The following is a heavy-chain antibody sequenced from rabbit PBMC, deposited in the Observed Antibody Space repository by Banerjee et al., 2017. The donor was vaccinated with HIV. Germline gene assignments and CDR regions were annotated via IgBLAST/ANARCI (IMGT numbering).Heavy chain of an antibody. CDR3: ARDAGGDGYSNDL. CDR2: INTSSGNT. V-gene: IGHV1S45*01. J-gene: IGHJ4*01. CDR1: GFSFSNKYV. Sequence: QEQLVESGGGLVKPGASPTLSGKASGFSFSNKYVMCWVRQAPGKGLEWIACINTSSGNTVYATWAKGRLTISKTSSTTVTLQMTSLTAADTATYFCARDAGGDGYSNDLWGPGTLVTVS. D-gene: IGHD7-1*01.